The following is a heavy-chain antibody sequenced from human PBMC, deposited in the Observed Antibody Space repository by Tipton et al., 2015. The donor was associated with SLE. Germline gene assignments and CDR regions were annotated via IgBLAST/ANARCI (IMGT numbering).Heavy chain of an antibody. Sequence: TLSLTCTVSGGSISSPNYHWTWIRQHPGQGLEWMGYIYDSGNTYYNPSLEGRVTISVDRSENQFSLKLYSVTAADTAVYYCASDRGLAAGSLPYNWFDPWGQGTLVTVSS. V-gene: IGHV4-31*03. CDR1: GGSISSPNYH. J-gene: IGHJ5*02. CDR2: IYDSGNT. D-gene: IGHD6-13*01. CDR3: ASDRGLAAGSLPYNWFDP.